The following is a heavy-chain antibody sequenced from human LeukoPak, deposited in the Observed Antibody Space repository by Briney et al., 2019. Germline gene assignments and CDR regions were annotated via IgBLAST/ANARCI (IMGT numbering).Heavy chain of an antibody. D-gene: IGHD1-26*01. CDR3: ARVQWELLYPDY. CDR2: ISYDESYR. CDR1: GFTVSSYA. Sequence: GGSLRLSCAASGFTVSSYAMHWVRQTPGKGLEWVALISYDESYRYYADSVKGRFTISRDNSKNTLYLQMNSLRADDTAVYYCARVQWELLYPDYWGQGTLVTVSS. J-gene: IGHJ4*02. V-gene: IGHV3-30-3*01.